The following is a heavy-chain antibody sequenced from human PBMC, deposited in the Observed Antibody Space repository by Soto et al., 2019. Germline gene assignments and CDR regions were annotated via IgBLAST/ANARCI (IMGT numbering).Heavy chain of an antibody. CDR2: IRDRAYSYAT. CDR3: TRLISAAHDY. D-gene: IGHD3-10*01. J-gene: IGHJ4*02. Sequence: EVLLVESGGGMVQPGGSLKLSCAASGFVFKDSSIHWVRQASGKGLEWVGRIRDRAYSYATAYAESVKGRFTISRDDSNHTASLQMSGPKTKDTAIYYCTRLISAAHDYWGQGTLVTVSS. CDR1: GFVFKDSS. V-gene: IGHV3-73*01.